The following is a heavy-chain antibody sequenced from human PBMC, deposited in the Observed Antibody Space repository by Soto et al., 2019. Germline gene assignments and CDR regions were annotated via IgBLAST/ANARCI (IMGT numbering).Heavy chain of an antibody. CDR2: IYYSGST. J-gene: IGHJ3*02. Sequence: TLSLTCTGSGGSISSYYWSWIRQPPGKGLEWIGYIYYSGSTNYNPSLKSRVTISVDTSKNQFSLKLSSVTAADTAVYYCARDETITMVRGVTPTGAFDIWGQGTMVTVSS. CDR1: GGSISSYY. D-gene: IGHD3-10*01. CDR3: ARDETITMVRGVTPTGAFDI. V-gene: IGHV4-59*01.